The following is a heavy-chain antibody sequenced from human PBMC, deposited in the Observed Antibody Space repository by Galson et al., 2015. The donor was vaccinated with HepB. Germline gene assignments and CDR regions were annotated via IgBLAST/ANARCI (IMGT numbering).Heavy chain of an antibody. Sequence: PALVKPTQTLTLTCTFSGFSLSTSGMCVSWIRQPPGKALEWLARIDWDDDKYYSTSLKTRLTISKDTSKNQVVLTMTNMDPVDTATYYCARIRRSSGYVDYWGQGTLVTVSS. CDR1: GFSLSTSGMC. D-gene: IGHD6-19*01. V-gene: IGHV2-70*11. CDR2: IDWDDDK. CDR3: ARIRRSSGYVDY. J-gene: IGHJ4*02.